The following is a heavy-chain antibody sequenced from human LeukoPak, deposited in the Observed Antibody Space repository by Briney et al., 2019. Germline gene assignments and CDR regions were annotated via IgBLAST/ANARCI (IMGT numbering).Heavy chain of an antibody. J-gene: IGHJ1*01. CDR2: IKSGGST. CDR3: ARAPSEIGGYYPKYFRH. Sequence: PGGSLRLSCAASGFTFSTYWMHWVRQAPGKGLVWVSRIKSGGSTNYADSVKGRFTISRDNAKNTVSLQMNSLRPEDTGVYYCARAPSEIGGYYPKYFRHWGQGTLVTVSS. V-gene: IGHV3-74*01. D-gene: IGHD3-22*01. CDR1: GFTFSTYW.